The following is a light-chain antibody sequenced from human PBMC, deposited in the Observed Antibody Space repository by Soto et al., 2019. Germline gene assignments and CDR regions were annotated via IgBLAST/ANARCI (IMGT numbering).Light chain of an antibody. V-gene: IGLV2-14*01. CDR1: SSDVGLYDF. CDR2: EVR. J-gene: IGLJ1*01. CDR3: NSYRRNTTFYV. Sequence: QSALTQPASVSVSPGQSITVSCTGTSSDVGLYDFVSWYQQYPGKAPKLLIYEVRYRPSGISSRFSGSKSGNTASLTISGLHAEDEGDYSCNSYRRNTTFYVFGTGTKVTV.